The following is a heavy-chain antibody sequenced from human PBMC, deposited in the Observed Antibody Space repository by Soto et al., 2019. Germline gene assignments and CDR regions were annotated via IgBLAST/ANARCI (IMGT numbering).Heavy chain of an antibody. Sequence: PGGSLRLSCATSGFTFNTYPMTWVRQAPGKGLEWISSISGSGFKKYYADSVKGRFTISRDNSKSTVYLELNNLSAEDTAVYHCAKNQGVELVPLATVDWFDPWGQGSVVTVSS. V-gene: IGHV3-23*01. CDR3: AKNQGVELVPLATVDWFDP. CDR1: GFTFNTYP. J-gene: IGHJ5*02. CDR2: ISGSGFKK. D-gene: IGHD1-26*01.